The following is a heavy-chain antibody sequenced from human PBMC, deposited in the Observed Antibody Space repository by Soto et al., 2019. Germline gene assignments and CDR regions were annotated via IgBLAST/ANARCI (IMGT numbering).Heavy chain of an antibody. CDR2: IYYSGST. Sequence: PSETLSLTCTVSGDSISSGGYYWSWIRQHPGKGLEWIGYIYYSGSTYYNPSLKSRVTISVDTSKNQFSLKLSSVTAADTAVYYCARSWGYCSGGSCYPNWFDPWGQGTLVTVS. D-gene: IGHD2-15*01. V-gene: IGHV4-31*03. CDR3: ARSWGYCSGGSCYPNWFDP. J-gene: IGHJ5*02. CDR1: GDSISSGGYY.